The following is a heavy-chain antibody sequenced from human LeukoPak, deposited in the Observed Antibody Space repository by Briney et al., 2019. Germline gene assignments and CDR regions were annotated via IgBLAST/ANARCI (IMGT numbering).Heavy chain of an antibody. CDR3: ARDLRDGSGSPDYYYGMDV. D-gene: IGHD3-10*01. CDR1: GGTFSSYT. Sequence: ASVPVTCKASGGTFSSYTISWVRQAPGQGLEWMGRIIPILGIANYAQKFQGRVTITADKSTSTAYMELSSLRSEDTAVYYCARDLRDGSGSPDYYYGMDVWGQGTTVTVSS. V-gene: IGHV1-69*04. J-gene: IGHJ6*02. CDR2: IIPILGIA.